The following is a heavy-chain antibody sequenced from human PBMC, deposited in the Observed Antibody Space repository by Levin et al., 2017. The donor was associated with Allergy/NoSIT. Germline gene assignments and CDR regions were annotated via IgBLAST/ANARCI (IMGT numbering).Heavy chain of an antibody. CDR1: GFTFSTYT. Sequence: LSLTCAASGFTFSTYTMHWVRQAPGQGLEWVAIISYDGGNKYHADSVEGRFTISRDNSKNTLYLQMNSLTAEDTAVYYCAREGMYFYASGIPNDAFDIWGQGTMVTVSS. CDR2: ISYDGGNK. D-gene: IGHD3-10*01. V-gene: IGHV3-30*04. CDR3: AREGMYFYASGIPNDAFDI. J-gene: IGHJ3*02.